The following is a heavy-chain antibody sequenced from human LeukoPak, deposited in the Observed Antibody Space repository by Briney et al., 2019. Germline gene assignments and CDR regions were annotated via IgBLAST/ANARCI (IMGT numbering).Heavy chain of an antibody. D-gene: IGHD6-19*01. J-gene: IGHJ4*02. CDR1: GGTFSSYA. V-gene: IGHV1-69*05. CDR2: IIPIFGTA. CDR3: ARGQFSGYSGGWYSEGFDY. Sequence: GASVKVSCKASGGTFSSYAISWVRQAPGQGLEWMGGIIPIFGTANYAQKFQGRVTITTDESTSTAYMELSSLRSEDTAVYYCARGQFSGYSGGWYSEGFDYWGQGTLVTVSS.